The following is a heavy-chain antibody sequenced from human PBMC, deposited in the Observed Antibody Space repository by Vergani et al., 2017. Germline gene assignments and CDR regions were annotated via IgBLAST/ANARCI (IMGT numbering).Heavy chain of an antibody. Sequence: EVQLVESGGGLVKPGGSLRLSCAASGFTFSSYSMNWVRQAPGKGLEWVSSISNSSSYIYYADSVKGRFTISRDNAKNSLYLQMNSLRAEDTAVYYCARDSQCSSTSCYTTPDYWGQGTLVTVSS. J-gene: IGHJ4*02. CDR2: ISNSSSYI. CDR1: GFTFSSYS. D-gene: IGHD2-2*02. CDR3: ARDSQCSSTSCYTTPDY. V-gene: IGHV3-21*01.